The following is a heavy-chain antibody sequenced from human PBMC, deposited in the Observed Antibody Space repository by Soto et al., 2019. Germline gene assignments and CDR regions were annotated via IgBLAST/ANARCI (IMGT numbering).Heavy chain of an antibody. CDR1: GFTFSSYA. V-gene: IGHV3-23*01. CDR2: IGESGTPT. CDR3: ARYIPGVRYYGMDV. Sequence: EVQLLESGGGLVQPGGSLRLSCAASGFTFSSYAMKWVRQAPGKGLEWVSLIGESGTPTYYEDSVKGRFTISRDNSGNTHFLEMYSLRAEDTAVYYCARYIPGVRYYGMDVWGQGTTVTVSS. D-gene: IGHD2-2*01. J-gene: IGHJ6*02.